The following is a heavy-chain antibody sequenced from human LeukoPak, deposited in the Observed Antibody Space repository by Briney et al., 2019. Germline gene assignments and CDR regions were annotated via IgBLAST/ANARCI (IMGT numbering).Heavy chain of an antibody. CDR3: ARSSPSYHFDY. D-gene: IGHD1-26*01. CDR1: GFTFSSYA. V-gene: IGHV3-23*01. J-gene: IGHJ4*02. CDR2: ISGSGGST. Sequence: GGSLRLSCAASGFTFSSYAMSWVRQAPGKGLEWVSAISGSGGSTYYADSVKGRFTISRDNAKNTLYLQMNSLRAEDTAVCYCARSSPSYHFDYWGQGTLVTVSS.